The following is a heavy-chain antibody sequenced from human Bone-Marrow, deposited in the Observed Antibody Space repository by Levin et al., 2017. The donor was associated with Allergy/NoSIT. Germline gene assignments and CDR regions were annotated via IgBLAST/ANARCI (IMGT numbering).Heavy chain of an antibody. J-gene: IGHJ6*02. D-gene: IGHD4-11*01. CDR2: IYWNDDK. CDR3: AHKTTVTSPHLYYYYYGMDV. V-gene: IGHV2-5*01. Sequence: VSGPTLVKPTQTLTLTCTFSGFSLSTSGVGVGWIRQPPGKALEWLALIYWNDDKRYSPSLKSRLTITKDTSKNQVVLTMTNMDPVDTATYYCAHKTTVTSPHLYYYYYGMDVWGQGTTVTVSS. CDR1: GFSLSTSGVG.